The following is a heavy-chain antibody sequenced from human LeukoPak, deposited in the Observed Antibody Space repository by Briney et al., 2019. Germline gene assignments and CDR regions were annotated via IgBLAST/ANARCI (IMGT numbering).Heavy chain of an antibody. J-gene: IGHJ6*03. CDR2: IIPIFGSA. CDR3: ATGYRCSNTGCYSYMDV. V-gene: IGHV1-69*05. CDR1: GGTFNSYA. Sequence: ASVKASCKASGGTFNSYAISWVRQAPGHGLEWVGSIIPIFGSATYAQKFQGKVAISTDESTSTAYMEMSSLTSDDTAVYYCATGYRCSNTGCYSYMDVWGKGTTVTVS. D-gene: IGHD2-2*01.